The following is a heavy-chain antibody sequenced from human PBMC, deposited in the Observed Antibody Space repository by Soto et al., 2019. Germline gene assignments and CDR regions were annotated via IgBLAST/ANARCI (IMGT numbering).Heavy chain of an antibody. CDR1: GGSFSGYY. Sequence: SETLSLTCAVYGGSFSGYYWSWIRQPPGKGLEWIGEINHSGSTNYNPSLKSRVTISVDTSKNQFSLKLSSVTAADTAVYYCARSIAARPGRNPFDPWGQGTLVT. CDR2: INHSGST. D-gene: IGHD6-6*01. J-gene: IGHJ5*02. V-gene: IGHV4-34*01. CDR3: ARSIAARPGRNPFDP.